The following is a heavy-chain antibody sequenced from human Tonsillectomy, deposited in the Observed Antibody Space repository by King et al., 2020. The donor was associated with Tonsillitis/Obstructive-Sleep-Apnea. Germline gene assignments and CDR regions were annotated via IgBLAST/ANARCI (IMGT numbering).Heavy chain of an antibody. CDR2: ISSSSSYI. V-gene: IGHV3-21*01. Sequence: VQLVESGGGLVKPGGSLRLSCAASVFTFSSYSMNWVRQAPGKGLEWVSSISSSSSYIYYADSVKGRFTISRDNAKNSLYLQMNSLRAEDTAVYYCARGSGDGYNSYDYWGQGTLVTVSX. D-gene: IGHD5-24*01. CDR1: VFTFSSYS. CDR3: ARGSGDGYNSYDY. J-gene: IGHJ4*02.